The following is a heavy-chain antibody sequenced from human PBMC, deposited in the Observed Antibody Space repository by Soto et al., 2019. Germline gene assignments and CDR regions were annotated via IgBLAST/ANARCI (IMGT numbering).Heavy chain of an antibody. D-gene: IGHD5-18*01. Sequence: PRGSLRLSCAASGFTFSSYWMHWVRQAPGKGLVWVSRINSDGSSTSYADSVKGRFTISRDNAENTLYLQMNSLRAEDTAVYYCATFFGGYSYGLFDYWGQGTLVTVSS. CDR1: GFTFSSYW. CDR2: INSDGSST. V-gene: IGHV3-74*01. CDR3: ATFFGGYSYGLFDY. J-gene: IGHJ4*02.